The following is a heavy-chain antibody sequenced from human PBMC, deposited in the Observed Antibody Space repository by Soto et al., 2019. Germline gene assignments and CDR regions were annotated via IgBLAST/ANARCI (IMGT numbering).Heavy chain of an antibody. CDR1: GFTFSSYW. CDR3: ARGSGWARGSFDL. CDR2: IKQDGSEK. D-gene: IGHD6-19*01. Sequence: GGSLRLSCAASGFTFSSYWMSWVRQAPGKGLEWVANIKQDGSEKYYVDSVRGRFTISRDNAKNSLYLQMNSLRAEDTAVYYCARGSGWARGSFDLWGQGTMVTVSS. V-gene: IGHV3-7*01. J-gene: IGHJ3*01.